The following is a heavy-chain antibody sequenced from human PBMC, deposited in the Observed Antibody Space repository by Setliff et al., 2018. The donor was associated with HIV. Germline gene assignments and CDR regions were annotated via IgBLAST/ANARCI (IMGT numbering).Heavy chain of an antibody. CDR2: MNPNSGNT. V-gene: IGHV1-8*02. CDR1: GYSFSSYG. Sequence: ASVKVSCKAYGYSFSSYGLNWVRQATGQGLEWMGWMNPNSGNTGYAQKFQGRVTMTRNTSISTAYMELSSLRSEDTAVYYCAREQLGFGPPRGMDVWGQGTTVTVSS. J-gene: IGHJ6*02. D-gene: IGHD6-13*01. CDR3: AREQLGFGPPRGMDV.